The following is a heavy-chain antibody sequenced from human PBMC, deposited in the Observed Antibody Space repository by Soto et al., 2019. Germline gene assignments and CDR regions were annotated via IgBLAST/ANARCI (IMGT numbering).Heavy chain of an antibody. D-gene: IGHD6-19*01. CDR1: GGSISSGGYY. V-gene: IGHV4-31*03. CDR3: ARAGGLGAVAVDY. Sequence: SETLSLTCTVSGGSISSGGYYWSWIRQHPGKGLEWIGYIYYSGSTYHNPSLKSRVTISVDRSKNQFSLKLSSVTAADTAVYYCARAGGLGAVAVDYWGQGTLVTVSS. CDR2: IYYSGST. J-gene: IGHJ4*02.